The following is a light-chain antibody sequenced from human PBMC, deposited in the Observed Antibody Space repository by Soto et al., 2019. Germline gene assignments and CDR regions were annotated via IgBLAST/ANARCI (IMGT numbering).Light chain of an antibody. J-gene: IGKJ4*01. CDR2: GAS. V-gene: IGKV3-20*01. CDR1: QSVGSDY. CDR3: HQYGSSPLT. Sequence: EIVLTQSPGTLSLSPGERATVSCRASQSVGSDYLTWYRQKPGQAPRLLIYGASSRAIGIPDRFSGSGSGTNFSLTIIRMEPEDFAVYYCHQYGSSPLTFGGGTKVKIK.